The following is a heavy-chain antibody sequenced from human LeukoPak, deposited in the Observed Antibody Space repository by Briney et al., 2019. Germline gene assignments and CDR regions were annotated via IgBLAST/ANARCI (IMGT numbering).Heavy chain of an antibody. J-gene: IGHJ4*02. D-gene: IGHD3-16*01. V-gene: IGHV3-23*01. CDR1: GFTFSSYS. CDR2: NRAGGDDT. Sequence: GGSLRLSCAASGFTFSSYSMNWVRQAPRKGLEWVSYNRAGGDDTYYADSVRGRLTTSRDNSKNTLYLEMNSLRAEDTAIYYCVLDARLGESLRWGQGTLVTVSS. CDR3: VLDARLGESLR.